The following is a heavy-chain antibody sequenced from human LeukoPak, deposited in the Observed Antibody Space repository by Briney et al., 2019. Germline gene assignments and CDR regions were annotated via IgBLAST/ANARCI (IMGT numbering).Heavy chain of an antibody. CDR3: ARDSSSPSYLFDY. CDR1: GDSINSYY. Sequence: PSETLSLTCTVSGDSINSYYWTWVRQPPGKGLEWIGYIHYSGRTDYNPSLKSRVTISVDTSKNQFSLKLSSVTAADTAVYYCARDSSSPSYLFDYWGQGTLVTVSS. V-gene: IGHV4-59*12. CDR2: IHYSGRT. J-gene: IGHJ4*02. D-gene: IGHD6-13*01.